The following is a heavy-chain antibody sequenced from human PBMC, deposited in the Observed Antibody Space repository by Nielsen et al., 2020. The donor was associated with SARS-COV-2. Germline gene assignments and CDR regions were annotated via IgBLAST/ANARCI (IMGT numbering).Heavy chain of an antibody. D-gene: IGHD3-10*01. CDR2: ISSSGSTI. CDR3: ASAGDRGYYYYYMDV. V-gene: IGHV3-11*04. J-gene: IGHJ6*03. CDR1: GFTFSDYY. Sequence: GESLKISCAASGFTFSDYYMSWIRQAPGKGLEWVSYISSSGSTIYYADSVKGRFTISRDNAKNSLYLQMNSLRAEDTAVYYCASAGDRGYYYYYMDVWGKGTTVTVSS.